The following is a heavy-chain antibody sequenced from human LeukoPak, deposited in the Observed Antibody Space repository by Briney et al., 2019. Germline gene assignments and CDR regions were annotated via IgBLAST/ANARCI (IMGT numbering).Heavy chain of an antibody. CDR3: AKDRRRWLQSNYFDY. Sequence: GGSLRLSCAASGFTFSNCAMSWVRQAPEKGLEWVSGISGSGSSTYYADSVKGRFTISRDNSENTLSLQMNSLRAEDTAVYYCAKDRRRWLQSNYFDYWGQGTLVTVSS. CDR2: ISGSGSST. CDR1: GFTFSNCA. J-gene: IGHJ4*02. V-gene: IGHV3-23*01. D-gene: IGHD5-24*01.